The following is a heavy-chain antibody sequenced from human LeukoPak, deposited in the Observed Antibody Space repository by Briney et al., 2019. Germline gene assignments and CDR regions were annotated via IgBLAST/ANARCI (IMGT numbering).Heavy chain of an antibody. Sequence: SETLSLTCAVSGYSISSGYYWGWIRQPPGKGLEWIGSIYHSGSTYYNPSLKSRVTISVDTSKNQFSLKLSSVTAADTAVYYCARLGLNGDYAWYWGQGTLVTVSS. CDR1: GYSISSGYY. CDR3: ARLGLNGDYAWY. D-gene: IGHD4-17*01. V-gene: IGHV4-38-2*01. J-gene: IGHJ4*02. CDR2: IYHSGST.